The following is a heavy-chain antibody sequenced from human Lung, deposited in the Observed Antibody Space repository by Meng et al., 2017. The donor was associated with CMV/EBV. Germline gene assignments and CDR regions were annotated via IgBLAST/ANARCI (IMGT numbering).Heavy chain of an antibody. CDR3: ASFPPPGKQWLVTDY. CDR1: GGSISSSNW. V-gene: IGHV4-4*02. Sequence: QVPLQESGPGRVKLSGTLSLTCAVSGGSISSSNWWSWVRQPPGKGLEWIGEIYHSGSTNYNPSLKSRVTISVDKSKNQFSLKLSSVTAADTAVYYCASFPPPGKQWLVTDYWGQGTLVTVSS. D-gene: IGHD6-19*01. J-gene: IGHJ4*02. CDR2: IYHSGST.